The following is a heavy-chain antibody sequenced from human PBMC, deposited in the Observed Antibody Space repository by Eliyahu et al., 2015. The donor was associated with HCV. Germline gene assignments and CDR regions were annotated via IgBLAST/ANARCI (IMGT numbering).Heavy chain of an antibody. CDR3: ARVPISHVPGPPYFYYYGLDV. CDR1: GGSVNRFY. Sequence: VQLRESGPGLVKPSETLSLTCSVSGGSVNRFYWAWIRQPPGKGPEWVGFISNGGTTKYNPSLKNRVTISMDTSKNHFSLSLTSVTTADTAMYYCARVPISHVPGPPYFYYYGLDVWGQGTSVTVS. J-gene: IGHJ6*02. D-gene: IGHD3-3*01. CDR2: ISNGGTT. V-gene: IGHV4-59*02.